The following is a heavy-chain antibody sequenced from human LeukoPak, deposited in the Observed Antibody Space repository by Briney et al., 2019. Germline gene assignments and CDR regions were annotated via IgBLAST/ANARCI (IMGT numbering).Heavy chain of an antibody. CDR2: IIPILGIA. D-gene: IGHD1-26*01. V-gene: IGHV1-69*04. Sequence: GASVKVSCKASGGTFSSYAISWVRQAPGQGLEWMGRIIPILGIANYAQKFQGRVTITADKSTSTAYMELSSLRSEDTAVYYCASPPSGSYYFLLDYWGQGTLVTVSS. CDR3: ASPPSGSYYFLLDY. CDR1: GGTFSSYA. J-gene: IGHJ4*02.